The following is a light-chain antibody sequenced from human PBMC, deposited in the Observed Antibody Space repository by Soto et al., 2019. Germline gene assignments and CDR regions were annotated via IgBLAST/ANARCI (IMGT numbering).Light chain of an antibody. J-gene: IGLJ1*01. Sequence: QSVLTQPASVSGSPGQSITISCTGTSSDVGGYNYVSWYQQHPGKAPKLMIYAVSNRPSGVSNRFSGSKSGNTATLTISGLQAEDEADYYCCSYTVSGTYVFGTGPKVTVL. V-gene: IGLV2-14*01. CDR2: AVS. CDR1: SSDVGGYNY. CDR3: CSYTVSGTYV.